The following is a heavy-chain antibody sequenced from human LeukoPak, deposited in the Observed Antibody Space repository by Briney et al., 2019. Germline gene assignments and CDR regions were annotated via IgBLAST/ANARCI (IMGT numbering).Heavy chain of an antibody. CDR1: GYNFTSYW. CDR3: ARHCSGGSCSGNWFDP. V-gene: IGHV5-51*01. CDR2: IYPGDSDT. Sequence: GESLKISCKGSGYNFTSYWIGWVRQMPGKGLEWMGIIYPGDSDTRYSPSFQGQVTISADKSISTAYLQWSSLKASDTAMYYCARHCSGGSCSGNWFDPWGQGTLVTVSS. J-gene: IGHJ5*02. D-gene: IGHD2-15*01.